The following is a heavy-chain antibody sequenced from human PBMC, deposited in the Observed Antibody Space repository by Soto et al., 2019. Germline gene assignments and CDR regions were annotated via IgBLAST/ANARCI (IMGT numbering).Heavy chain of an antibody. Sequence: SVKVSCKASGGTFSSYAISWVRQAPGQGLEWMGGIIPIFGTANYAQKFQGRVTITADESTSTAYMELSSLRSEDTAVYYCARGSYNYGGYKSYYYMDVWGKGTTVTVSS. J-gene: IGHJ6*03. V-gene: IGHV1-69*13. CDR2: IIPIFGTA. CDR1: GGTFSSYA. CDR3: ARGSYNYGGYKSYYYMDV. D-gene: IGHD4-17*01.